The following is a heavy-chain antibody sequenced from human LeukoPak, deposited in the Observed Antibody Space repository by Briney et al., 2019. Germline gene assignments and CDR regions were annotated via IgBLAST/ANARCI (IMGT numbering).Heavy chain of an antibody. CDR3: AGFFYDISGDAFDI. V-gene: IGHV1-69*13. CDR2: LIPIYGSS. Sequence: ASVKVSCKASGGSFTFTSHAISWVRQAPGQGLEWGGGLIPIYGSSNYAQKFQGRVTITSDESTRTVYMELSSLRPEDSAVYYCAGFFYDISGDAFDIWGQGTTVTVSS. CDR1: GGSFTFTSHA. J-gene: IGHJ3*02. D-gene: IGHD3-22*01.